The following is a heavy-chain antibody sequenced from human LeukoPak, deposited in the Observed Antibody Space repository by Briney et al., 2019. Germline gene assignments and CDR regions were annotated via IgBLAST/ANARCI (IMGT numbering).Heavy chain of an antibody. CDR1: GYSISSGYY. D-gene: IGHD3-22*01. J-gene: IGHJ4*02. CDR3: ATQSGDYVSSGPTFSLDY. V-gene: IGHV4-38-2*01. Sequence: SETLSLTCAVSGYSISSGYYWGWIRQPPGKGLEWIGSIYHSGSTYYNPSLKSRVTISVDTSKNQFSLKLSSVTAADTAVYYCATQSGDYVSSGPTFSLDYWGQGTLVTVSS. CDR2: IYHSGST.